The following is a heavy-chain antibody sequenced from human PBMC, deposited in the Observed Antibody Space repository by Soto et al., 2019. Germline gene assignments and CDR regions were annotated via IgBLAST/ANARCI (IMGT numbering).Heavy chain of an antibody. D-gene: IGHD1-26*01. Sequence: QLQLQESGSGLVKPSQTLSLTCAVSGGSISSGGSSWSWIRQPPGKALEWIGSISHSGTTYYNTSLKSRVSISVDRAKNQFFPKLSSVTAADTAVYYCARGEMPVTYWGQGSLITVS. CDR3: ARGEMPVTY. CDR1: GGSISSGGSS. V-gene: IGHV4-30-2*01. J-gene: IGHJ4*02. CDR2: ISHSGTT.